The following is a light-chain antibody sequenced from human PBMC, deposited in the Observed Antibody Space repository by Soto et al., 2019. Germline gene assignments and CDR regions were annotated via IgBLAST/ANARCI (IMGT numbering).Light chain of an antibody. CDR1: SSNIRSNA. J-gene: IGLJ3*02. CDR2: SND. CDR3: AAGEDYLNAWV. V-gene: IGLV1-44*01. Sequence: QSVLTQPPSASGTPGQRVPISCSGSSSNIRSNAVNWYQQLPGTAPKLLIYSNDQWPSGVPDRFSGSKSGTSASLAISGLQPEDEADYYCAAGEDYLNAWVFGGGTKLTVL.